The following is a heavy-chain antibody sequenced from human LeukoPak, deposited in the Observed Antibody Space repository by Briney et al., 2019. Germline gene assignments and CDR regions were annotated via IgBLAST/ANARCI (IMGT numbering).Heavy chain of an antibody. V-gene: IGHV1-2*02. J-gene: IGHJ5*02. D-gene: IGHD1-1*01. CDR1: GYTFTGYY. CDR2: INPNSGGT. Sequence: ASVKVSCKASGYTFTGYYMHWVRQAPGQGREWMGWINPNSGGTNYAQKFQGRVTMTRDTSISTAYMELSRLRSDDTAVYYCAREGDGYNWNRPSDPWGQGTLVTVSS. CDR3: AREGDGYNWNRPSDP.